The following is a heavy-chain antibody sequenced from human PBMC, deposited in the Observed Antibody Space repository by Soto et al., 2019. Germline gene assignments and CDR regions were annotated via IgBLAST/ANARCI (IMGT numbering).Heavy chain of an antibody. CDR2: IKQDGSEK. V-gene: IGHV3-7*01. Sequence: EVQLVESGGGLVQPGESLRLSCAASGFTFSSGWMSWVRQAPGKGLEWVANIKQDGSEKYYVDSVKGRFTISRDNADNSLFLQTNSLRAEDTAVYYCARDKYDSNDWDFDYWGQGTLVTVSS. CDR1: GFTFSSGW. CDR3: ARDKYDSNDWDFDY. J-gene: IGHJ4*02. D-gene: IGHD3-22*01.